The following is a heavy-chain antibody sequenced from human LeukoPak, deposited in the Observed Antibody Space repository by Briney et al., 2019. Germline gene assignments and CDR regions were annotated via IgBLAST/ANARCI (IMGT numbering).Heavy chain of an antibody. V-gene: IGHV4-61*02. CDR1: GGSISGGSYY. D-gene: IGHD4-17*01. Sequence: SQTLSLTCTVSGGSISGGSYYWSWIRQPAGKGLGWIGRIYTSGSTNYNPSLKSRVTISVDTSKNQFSLKLSSVTAADTAVYYCARVAGYGDYVSWGQGTLVTVSS. CDR2: IYTSGST. CDR3: ARVAGYGDYVS. J-gene: IGHJ5*02.